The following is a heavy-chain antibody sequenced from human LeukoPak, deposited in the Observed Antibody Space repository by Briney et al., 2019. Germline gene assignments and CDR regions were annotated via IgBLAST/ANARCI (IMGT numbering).Heavy chain of an antibody. CDR3: GKDGGIAAAGTSGYFQH. CDR1: GFTFSSPA. D-gene: IGHD6-13*01. V-gene: IGHV3-23*01. CDR2: ISASGGST. J-gene: IGHJ1*01. Sequence: GGSLRLSCAASGFTFSSPAMSWVRQVPGKGLEWVSGISASGGSTYYADSVRGRFTISRDDSKNTLYVQMNSLRDEDTAVYYCGKDGGIAAAGTSGYFQHWGQGTLVTVSS.